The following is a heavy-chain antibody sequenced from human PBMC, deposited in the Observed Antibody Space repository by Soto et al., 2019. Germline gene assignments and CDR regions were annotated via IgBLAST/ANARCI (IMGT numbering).Heavy chain of an antibody. V-gene: IGHV3-23*01. J-gene: IGHJ4*02. D-gene: IGHD6-19*01. CDR3: AKIQSGWYVVDY. Sequence: GGSLRLSCAASGFTFSSYAVSWVRQAPGKGLEWVSAISGSGASTYYADSVKGRFTISRDNSKNTLYLQMNSLRAEDTAIYYCAKIQSGWYVVDYWGQGTLVTVSS. CDR1: GFTFSSYA. CDR2: ISGSGAST.